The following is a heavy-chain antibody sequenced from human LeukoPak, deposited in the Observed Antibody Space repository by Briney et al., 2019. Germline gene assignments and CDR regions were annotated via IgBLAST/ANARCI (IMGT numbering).Heavy chain of an antibody. J-gene: IGHJ4*02. D-gene: IGHD3-9*01. CDR1: GGSFSGYY. CDR3: ARGLFSLRYYDY. V-gene: IGHV4-34*01. CDR2: INHRGST. Sequence: SETLFLTCAAYGGSFSGYYWSWIRQPPGKGLEWIGEINHRGSTNYNPSLKSRVTISVVTSKNQFSLKVSSVTAADTAVYYCARGLFSLRYYDYWGQGTLVTVSS.